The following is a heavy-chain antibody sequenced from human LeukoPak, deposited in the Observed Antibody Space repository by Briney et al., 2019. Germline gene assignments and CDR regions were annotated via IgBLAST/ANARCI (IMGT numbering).Heavy chain of an antibody. D-gene: IGHD2-2*02. J-gene: IGHJ6*02. V-gene: IGHV3-21*01. Sequence: GGSLRLSCAASGFTFSTYSMNWVRQAPGKGLEWVSSITGSSYIYYADSVKGRFTISRDNAKNSLYLQMNSLGAEDTALYYCARDRELRYCSSTSCYNYFGMDVWGQGTTVTVSS. CDR3: ARDRELRYCSSTSCYNYFGMDV. CDR1: GFTFSTYS. CDR2: ITGSSYI.